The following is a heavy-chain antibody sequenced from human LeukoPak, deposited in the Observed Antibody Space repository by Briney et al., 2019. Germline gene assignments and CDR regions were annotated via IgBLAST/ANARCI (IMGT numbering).Heavy chain of an antibody. D-gene: IGHD5-24*01. CDR1: GFTFSTYW. J-gene: IGHJ4*02. CDR3: ANGDGFDY. Sequence: GGSLRLSCATSGFTFSTYWMSWVRQAPGKGLEWVANIKQDGSEKYYVDSVKGRFTISRENAKNSLYLQMNSLRAEDTAVYYCANGDGFDYWGQGTLVTVSS. CDR2: IKQDGSEK. V-gene: IGHV3-7*01.